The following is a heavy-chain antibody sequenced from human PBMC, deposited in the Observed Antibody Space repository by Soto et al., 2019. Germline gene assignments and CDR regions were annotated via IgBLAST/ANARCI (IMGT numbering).Heavy chain of an antibody. V-gene: IGHV1-46*01. CDR1: GYTFTSYY. CDR3: ASGWNYANFDY. D-gene: IGHD1-7*01. CDR2: INPSGGST. J-gene: IGHJ4*02. Sequence: ASVKVSCKAAGYTFTSYYMHWVRQAPGQGLEWMGIINPSGGSTSYAQKFQGRVTITRDTSASTAYMELSSLRSEDTAVYYCASGWNYANFDYWGQGTLVTVSS.